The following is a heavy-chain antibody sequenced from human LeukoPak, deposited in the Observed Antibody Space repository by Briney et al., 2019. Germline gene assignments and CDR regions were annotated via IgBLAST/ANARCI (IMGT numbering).Heavy chain of an antibody. CDR2: INGAGSST. D-gene: IGHD6-13*01. CDR3: ARVNRASIWYLDY. V-gene: IGHV3-74*01. Sequence: PGGSLRLSCAASGFTFSSHWMHWVRQAPGKGPVWVSRINGAGSSTTYADSVTGRFTISRDNAKNTLYLQTNSLIAEDTAVYYCARVNRASIWYLDYWGQGTLVPVSS. J-gene: IGHJ4*02. CDR1: GFTFSSHW.